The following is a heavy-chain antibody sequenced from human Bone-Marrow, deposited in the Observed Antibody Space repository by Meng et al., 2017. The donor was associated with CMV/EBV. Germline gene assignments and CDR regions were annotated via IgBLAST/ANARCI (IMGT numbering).Heavy chain of an antibody. Sequence: GESLKISCKGSGYSFTSYWIGWVRQMPGKGLEWMGIIYPGDSDTRYSPSFQGQVTISADKSISTAYLQWSSLKASDTAMYYCARHAIYNDYYYGMDVWGRGTTVTVSS. V-gene: IGHV5-51*01. CDR2: IYPGDSDT. D-gene: IGHD1-1*01. CDR3: ARHAIYNDYYYGMDV. J-gene: IGHJ6*02. CDR1: GYSFTSYW.